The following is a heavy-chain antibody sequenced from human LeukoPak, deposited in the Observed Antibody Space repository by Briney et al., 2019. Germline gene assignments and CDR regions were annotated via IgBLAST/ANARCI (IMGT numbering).Heavy chain of an antibody. V-gene: IGHV4-59*01. J-gene: IGHJ4*02. CDR3: ARESQEYFDY. CDR1: GGSISSYY. CDR2: IYYSGST. Sequence: KSSETLSLTCTVSGGSISSYYWSWIRQPPGKGLEWIEYIYYSGSTNYNPSLKSRVTISVDTSKNQFSLKLSSVTAADTAVYYCARESQEYFDYWGQGTLVTVSS.